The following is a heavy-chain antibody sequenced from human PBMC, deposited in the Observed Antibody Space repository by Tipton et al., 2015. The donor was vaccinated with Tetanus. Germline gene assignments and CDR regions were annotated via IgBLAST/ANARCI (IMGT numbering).Heavy chain of an antibody. D-gene: IGHD1-26*01. CDR3: ARGFRERSGTYFSFYYPMDV. Sequence: TLSLTCTVSGGSLNTFYWNWIRQPAGKGLEWIGRVYSSGSTNYNPPLKSRVTMSIDGPKNHFSLELTSVTAADTAVCYCARGFRERSGTYFSFYYPMDVGGQGTTVTVSS. CDR1: GGSLNTFY. J-gene: IGHJ6*02. CDR2: VYSSGST. V-gene: IGHV4-4*07.